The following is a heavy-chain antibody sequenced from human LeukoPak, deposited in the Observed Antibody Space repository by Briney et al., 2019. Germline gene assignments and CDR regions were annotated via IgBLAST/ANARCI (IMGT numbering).Heavy chain of an antibody. CDR2: INKSGST. V-gene: IGHV4-59*01. Sequence: SETLSLTCPVSGGSISSYYWSWIRQPPGKGLEWIGYINKSGSTNNNPPLKSRVTISVDTSKNQFSLKLSSVTAADTAVYYCARDRYYYGSGSYRHYYYGMDVWGKGTTVTVSS. CDR1: GGSISSYY. J-gene: IGHJ6*04. D-gene: IGHD3-10*01. CDR3: ARDRYYYGSGSYRHYYYGMDV.